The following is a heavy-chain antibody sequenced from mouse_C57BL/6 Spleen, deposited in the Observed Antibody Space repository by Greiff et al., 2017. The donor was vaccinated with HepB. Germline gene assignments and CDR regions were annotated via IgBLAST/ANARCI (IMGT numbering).Heavy chain of an antibody. CDR1: GYSITSGYY. D-gene: IGHD2-3*01. V-gene: IGHV3-6*01. CDR3: AREDGYYGGFAY. CDR2: ISYDGSN. J-gene: IGHJ3*01. Sequence: ESGPGLVKPSQSLSLTCSVTGYSITSGYYWNWIRQFPGNKLEWMGYISYDGSNNYNPSLKNRISITRDTSKNQFFLKLNSVTTEDTATYYCAREDGYYGGFAYWGQGTLVTVSA.